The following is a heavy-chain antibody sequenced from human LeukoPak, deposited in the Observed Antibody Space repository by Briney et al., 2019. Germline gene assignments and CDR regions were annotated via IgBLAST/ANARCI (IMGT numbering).Heavy chain of an antibody. Sequence: GGSLRLSCAASGFTFSNAWMSWVRQAPGKGLVWVSRIKSDGSSTSYADSVKGRFTITRDSAKNTLYLQMNSLRAEDTAVYYCARGTGNYYGYWGQGTLVTVSS. CDR3: ARGTGNYYGY. CDR2: IKSDGSST. D-gene: IGHD3/OR15-3a*01. CDR1: GFTFSNAW. J-gene: IGHJ4*02. V-gene: IGHV3-74*01.